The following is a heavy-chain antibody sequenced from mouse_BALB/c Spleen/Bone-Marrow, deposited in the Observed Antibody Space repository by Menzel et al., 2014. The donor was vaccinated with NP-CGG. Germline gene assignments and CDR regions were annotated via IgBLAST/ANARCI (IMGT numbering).Heavy chain of an antibody. Sequence: QVQLKQSGAELARPGASVKMSCKASGYTFXSYTMHWVKQRPGQGLEWIGYINPSSGYTNYNQKFKDKATLTADKSSSTAYMQLSSLTSEDSAVYYCARERNWDSFAYWGQGTLVTVSA. V-gene: IGHV1-4*01. CDR3: ARERNWDSFAY. J-gene: IGHJ3*01. CDR2: INPSSGYT. D-gene: IGHD4-1*01. CDR1: GYTFXSYT.